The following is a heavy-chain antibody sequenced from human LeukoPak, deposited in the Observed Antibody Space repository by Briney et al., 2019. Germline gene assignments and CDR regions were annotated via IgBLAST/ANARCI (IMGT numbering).Heavy chain of an antibody. CDR2: INHSGST. V-gene: IGHV4-34*01. J-gene: IGHJ4*02. D-gene: IGHD3-10*01. CDR1: GGSFSGYY. Sequence: PSETLSLTCAVYGGSFSGYYWSWIRQPPGKGLEWIGEINHSGSTNYNPSLKSRVTISVDTSKNQFSLKLSSVTAADTAVYYCARGRITMVRGVTQYYFDYWGQGTLVTVSS. CDR3: ARGRITMVRGVTQYYFDY.